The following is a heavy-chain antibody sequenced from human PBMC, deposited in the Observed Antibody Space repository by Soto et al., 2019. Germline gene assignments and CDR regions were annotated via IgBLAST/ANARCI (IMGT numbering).Heavy chain of an antibody. V-gene: IGHV1-69*13. Sequence: SVKVSCKASGGTFSSYAISWVRQAPGQGLEWMGGIIPIFGTANYAQKFQGRVTITADESTSTAYMELSSLRSEDTAVYYCARARRGYSYGYDYYYGMDVWGQGTTVTVSS. D-gene: IGHD5-18*01. CDR3: ARARRGYSYGYDYYYGMDV. CDR2: IIPIFGTA. J-gene: IGHJ6*02. CDR1: GGTFSSYA.